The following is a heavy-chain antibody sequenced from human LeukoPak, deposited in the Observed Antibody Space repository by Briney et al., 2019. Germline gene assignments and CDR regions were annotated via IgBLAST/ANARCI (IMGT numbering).Heavy chain of an antibody. Sequence: KTGGSLRLSCAASGFTFSDYYMSWIRQAPGKGLEWVSYISSSSSYTNYADSVKGRFTISRDNAKNSLYLQMNSLRAEDTAVYYCARDLGGSYYGENWFDPWGQGTLVTVSS. J-gene: IGHJ5*02. D-gene: IGHD1-26*01. V-gene: IGHV3-11*05. CDR2: ISSSSSYT. CDR3: ARDLGGSYYGENWFDP. CDR1: GFTFSDYY.